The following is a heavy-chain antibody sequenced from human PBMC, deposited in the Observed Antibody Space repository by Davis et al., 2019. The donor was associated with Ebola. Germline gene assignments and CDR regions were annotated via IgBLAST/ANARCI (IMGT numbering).Heavy chain of an antibody. Sequence: ASVKVSCKASGYTFTSYYMHWVRQAPGQGLEWMGRINPYSGGTNFAKKFQGRVTMTRDTSISTAYLELSGLRSDDTAVYYCARLSFGEVGFDYWGLGTLVTVSS. CDR1: GYTFTSYY. CDR2: INPYSGGT. J-gene: IGHJ4*02. CDR3: ARLSFGEVGFDY. V-gene: IGHV1-2*06. D-gene: IGHD3-10*01.